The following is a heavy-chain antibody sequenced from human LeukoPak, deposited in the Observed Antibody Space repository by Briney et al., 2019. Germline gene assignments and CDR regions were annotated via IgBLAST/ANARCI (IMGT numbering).Heavy chain of an antibody. V-gene: IGHV3-23*01. Sequence: GGSLRLSCAASGFXFSSYAISWVRQAPGKGLEWVSAISGSGGSTYYADSVKGRFTISRDNSKNTLYLQMNSLRAEDTAVYYCAKRQDYYDSSGYYESYYYYGMDVWGQGNTVTVSS. CDR1: GFXFSSYA. CDR3: AKRQDYYDSSGYYESYYYYGMDV. J-gene: IGHJ6*02. D-gene: IGHD3-22*01. CDR2: ISGSGGST.